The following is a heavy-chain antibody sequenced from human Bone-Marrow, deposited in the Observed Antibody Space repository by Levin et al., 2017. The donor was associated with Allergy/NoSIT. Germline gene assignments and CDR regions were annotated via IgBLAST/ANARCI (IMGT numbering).Heavy chain of an antibody. CDR1: GFTFSSHT. CDR2: ISTTSQYI. CDR3: VRHGTGTRSYYYYGMDV. J-gene: IGHJ6*02. D-gene: IGHD1/OR15-1a*01. Sequence: GGSLRLSCAASGFTFSSHTMNWVRQAPGKGLEWVSSISTTSQYIYYAESVKGRFTISRDNAKEYLYLQMNSLSAEDTAVYYCVRHGTGTRSYYYYGMDVWGQGTTVTVSS. V-gene: IGHV3-21*01.